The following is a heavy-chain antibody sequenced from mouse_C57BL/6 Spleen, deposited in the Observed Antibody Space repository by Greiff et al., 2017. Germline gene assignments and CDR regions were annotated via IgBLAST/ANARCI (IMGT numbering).Heavy chain of an antibody. D-gene: IGHD2-13*01. CDR1: GYTFTSYW. J-gene: IGHJ2*01. CDR2: IYPSDSET. V-gene: IGHV1-61*01. CDR3: VMVTAGEEYFDY. Sequence: QVQLKQPGAELVRPGSSVKLSCKASGYTFTSYWMDWVKQRPGQGLEWIGNIYPSDSETHYNQKFKDKATLTVDKSSSTAYMQLSSLTSEDSAVYYCVMVTAGEEYFDYWGKGTTLTVSS.